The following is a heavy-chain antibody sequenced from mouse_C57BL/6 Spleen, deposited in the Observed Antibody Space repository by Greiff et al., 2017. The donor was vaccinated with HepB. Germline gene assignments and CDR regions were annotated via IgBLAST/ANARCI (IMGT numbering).Heavy chain of an antibody. CDR1: GYTFTSYW. CDR2: IDPSDSYT. V-gene: IGHV1-59*01. J-gene: IGHJ2*01. Sequence: VQLQQPGAELLRPGTSVKLSCKASGYTFTSYWMHWVKQRPGQGLEWIGVIDPSDSYTNYNQKFKGKATLTVDTSSSTAYMQLSSLTSEDSAVYYCTGYDYDGGVDYWGQGTTLTVSS. CDR3: TGYDYDGGVDY. D-gene: IGHD2-4*01.